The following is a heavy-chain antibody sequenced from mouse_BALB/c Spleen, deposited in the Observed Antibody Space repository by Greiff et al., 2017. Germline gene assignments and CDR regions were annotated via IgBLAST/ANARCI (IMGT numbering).Heavy chain of an antibody. V-gene: IGHV5-17*02. Sequence: EVKVVESGGGLVQPGGSRKLSCAASGFTFSSFGMHWVRQAPEKGLEWVAYISSGSSTIYYADTVKGRFTISRDNPKNTLFLQMTSLRSEDTAMYYCARFLYAMDYWGQGTSVTVSS. CDR3: ARFLYAMDY. CDR1: GFTFSSFG. CDR2: ISSGSSTI. J-gene: IGHJ4*01.